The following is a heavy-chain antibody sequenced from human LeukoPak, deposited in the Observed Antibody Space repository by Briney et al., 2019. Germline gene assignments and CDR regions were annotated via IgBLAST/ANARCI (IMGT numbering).Heavy chain of an antibody. CDR3: ARGEYCSSTSCYFFSWFDP. J-gene: IGHJ5*02. CDR1: GGSVSSGSHY. Sequence: SETLSLTCTVSGGSVSSGSHYWSWIRQPPGRGLEWIGHIYYIGSTNYNPSLKSRVTISVDTSKNQFSLKLSSVTAADTAVYYCARGEYCSSTSCYFFSWFDPWGQGTLVTVSS. D-gene: IGHD2-2*01. V-gene: IGHV4-61*01. CDR2: IYYIGST.